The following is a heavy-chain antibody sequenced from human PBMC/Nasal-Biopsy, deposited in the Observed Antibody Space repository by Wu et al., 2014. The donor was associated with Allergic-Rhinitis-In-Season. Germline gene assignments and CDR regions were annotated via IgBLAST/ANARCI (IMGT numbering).Heavy chain of an antibody. CDR2: IYYSGST. D-gene: IGHD4-17*01. CDR1: GGSISSYY. CDR3: GRHDHGDFGDPNWFDA. Sequence: CTVSGGSISSYYWSWIRQPPGKGLEWIGSIYYSGSTYYNPSLKSRVTISVDTSENQFSLKLNSLTAADTAMYYCGRHDHGDFGDPNWFDAWARESRSPSPQ. V-gene: IGHV4-59*04. J-gene: IGHJ5*02.